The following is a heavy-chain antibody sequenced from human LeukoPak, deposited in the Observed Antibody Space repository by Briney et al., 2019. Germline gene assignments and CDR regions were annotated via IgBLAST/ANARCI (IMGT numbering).Heavy chain of an antibody. CDR2: VRYGGST. CDR1: GGSISNNY. Sequence: SETLPLTCTVSGGSISNNYWSWIRQPPGKGLEWIGYVRYGGSTNYNPSLKSRVTISVDTSKNQFSLNLSSVTAADTAVYYCARDVTPATVWGQGTLVTVS. D-gene: IGHD3-16*01. CDR3: ARDVTPATV. J-gene: IGHJ4*02. V-gene: IGHV4-59*01.